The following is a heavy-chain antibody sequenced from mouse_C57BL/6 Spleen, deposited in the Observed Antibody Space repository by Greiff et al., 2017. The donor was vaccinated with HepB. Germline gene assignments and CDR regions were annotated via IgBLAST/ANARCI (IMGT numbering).Heavy chain of an antibody. Sequence: QVQLQQPGADLVRPGSSVKLSCTASGFTFTSYCMYWVRQTPGQGLEWIGNIYPCDSDTHYNHKFKGKATLTRDKSNSTAYLQLSSLTSEDSAIYYCARCVRRELGWYFDVWGTGTTVTVSS. CDR3: ARCVRRELGWYFDV. V-gene: IGHV1-61*01. CDR2: IYPCDSDT. J-gene: IGHJ1*03. CDR1: GFTFTSYC.